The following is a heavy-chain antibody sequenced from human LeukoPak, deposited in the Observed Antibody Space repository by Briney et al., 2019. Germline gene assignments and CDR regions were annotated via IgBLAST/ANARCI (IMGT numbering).Heavy chain of an antibody. V-gene: IGHV3-30-3*01. Sequence: GRSLRLSCAASGFTFSSYAMHWVRQAPGKGLEWVAVISYDGSNKYYADSVKGRFTISRDNSNNTLYLQMNSLRAEDTAVYYCARDSLIGSLINWFDPWGQGTLVTVSS. CDR2: ISYDGSNK. J-gene: IGHJ5*02. D-gene: IGHD1-26*01. CDR1: GFTFSSYA. CDR3: ARDSLIGSLINWFDP.